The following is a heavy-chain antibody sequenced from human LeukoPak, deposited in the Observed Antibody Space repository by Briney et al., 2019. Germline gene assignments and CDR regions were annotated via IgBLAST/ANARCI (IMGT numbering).Heavy chain of an antibody. CDR1: GYTFTSYY. J-gene: IGHJ6*02. V-gene: IGHV1-46*01. CDR3: ARAPEDFWSGYSLPYYYYYGMDV. D-gene: IGHD3-3*01. CDR2: INPSGGST. Sequence: RASVKVSCKASGYTFTSYYMHWVRQAPGQGLEWMGIINPSGGSTSYAQKFQGRVTMTRDTSTSTVYMELSSLRSEDTAVYYCARAPEDFWSGYSLPYYYYYGMDVWGQGTTATVSS.